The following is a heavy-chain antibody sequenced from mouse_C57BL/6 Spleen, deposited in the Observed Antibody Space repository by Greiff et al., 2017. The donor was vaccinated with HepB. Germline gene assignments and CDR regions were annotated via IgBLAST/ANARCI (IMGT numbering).Heavy chain of an antibody. D-gene: IGHD1-1*01. CDR3: ARSFITTVVATSPFDY. Sequence: DVQLQESGAELVKPGASVKLSCTASGFNIKDYYMHWVKQRTEQGLEWIGRIDPEDGETKYAPKFQGKATITADTSSNTAYLQLSSLTSEDTAVYYCARSFITTVVATSPFDYWGQGTTLTVSS. V-gene: IGHV14-2*01. CDR2: IDPEDGET. CDR1: GFNIKDYY. J-gene: IGHJ2*01.